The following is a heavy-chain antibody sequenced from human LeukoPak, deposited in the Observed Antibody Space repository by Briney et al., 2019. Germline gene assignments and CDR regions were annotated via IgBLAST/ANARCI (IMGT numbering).Heavy chain of an antibody. V-gene: IGHV1-2*02. D-gene: IGHD1-26*01. CDR3: VSLDAYSGIYDY. Sequence: ASVKVSCKASGYTFTGHYLHWVRQAPGQGLEWMGWINPKSGGTNYAQKFQGRVTVTRDTSISTAYMELSRLRSDDTAMYYCVSLDAYSGIYDYWGQGTLVTVSS. J-gene: IGHJ4*02. CDR2: INPKSGGT. CDR1: GYTFTGHY.